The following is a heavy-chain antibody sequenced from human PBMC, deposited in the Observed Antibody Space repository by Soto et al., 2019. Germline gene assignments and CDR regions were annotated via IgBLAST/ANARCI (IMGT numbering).Heavy chain of an antibody. V-gene: IGHV6-1*01. D-gene: IGHD1-7*01. Sequence: SQTLSLTCAISGDSVSSNSAAWNWIRQSPSRGLEWLGRTYYRSKWYNDYAVSVKSRITINPDTSKNQFSLQLNSVTPEGTAVYYCARGRGITGTSYYYYYMDVWGKGTTVTVSS. CDR1: GDSVSSNSAA. CDR3: ARGRGITGTSYYYYYMDV. J-gene: IGHJ6*03. CDR2: TYYRSKWYN.